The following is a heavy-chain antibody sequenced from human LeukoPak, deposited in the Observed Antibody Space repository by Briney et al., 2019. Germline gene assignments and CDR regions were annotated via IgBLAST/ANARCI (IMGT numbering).Heavy chain of an antibody. V-gene: IGHV4-34*01. CDR1: GGSISSYY. D-gene: IGHD2-15*01. CDR3: ARMVAATVSVDY. J-gene: IGHJ4*02. Sequence: PSETLSLTCTVSGGSISSYYWSWIRQPPGKGLEWIGEINHSGSTNYNPSLKSRVTISVDTSKNQFSLKLSSVTAADTAVYYCARMVAATVSVDYWGQGTLVTVSS. CDR2: INHSGST.